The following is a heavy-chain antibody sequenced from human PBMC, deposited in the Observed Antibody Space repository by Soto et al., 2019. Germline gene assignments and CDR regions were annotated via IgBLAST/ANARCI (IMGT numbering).Heavy chain of an antibody. D-gene: IGHD5-12*01. J-gene: IGHJ4*02. CDR3: ARVKWLRFWGFFGY. Sequence: ASVKVSCKASGYTFTSYDINWVRQATEQGLEWMGWMNPNSGNTGYAQKFQGRVTMTRNTSISTAYMELSSLRSEDTAVYYCARVKWLRFWGFFGYWAQGPLVTVSS. CDR2: MNPNSGNT. V-gene: IGHV1-8*01. CDR1: GYTFTSYD.